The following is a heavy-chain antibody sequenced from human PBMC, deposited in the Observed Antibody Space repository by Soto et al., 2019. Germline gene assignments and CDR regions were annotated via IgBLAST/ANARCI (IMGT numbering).Heavy chain of an antibody. CDR3: VKGGWLDF. CDR1: GFSFSNFE. Sequence: EVQLLESGGGLVQPGGSLRLSCAASGFSFSNFEMSWVRQAPGRGLEWVSFISSDSVRTNYADAVKGRFTISRDNSKHRLYLQMNSLTAEDTAVYACVKGGWLDFWGQGTLVTVSS. V-gene: IGHV3-23*01. J-gene: IGHJ4*02. D-gene: IGHD6-19*01. CDR2: ISSDSVRT.